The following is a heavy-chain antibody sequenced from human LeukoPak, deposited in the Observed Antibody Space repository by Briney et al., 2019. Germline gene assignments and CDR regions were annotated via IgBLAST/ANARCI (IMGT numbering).Heavy chain of an antibody. V-gene: IGHV3-21*01. D-gene: IGHD3-10*01. CDR3: ASYITMARGAPGY. J-gene: IGHJ4*02. Sequence: GGSLRLSCAASGFTFSSYSMNWVRQAPGKGLEWVSSISSSSSYIYYADSVKGRFTISRDNAKNSLYLQMNSLRAEDTAVYYCASYITMARGAPGYWGPGTLVTVSS. CDR2: ISSSSSYI. CDR1: GFTFSSYS.